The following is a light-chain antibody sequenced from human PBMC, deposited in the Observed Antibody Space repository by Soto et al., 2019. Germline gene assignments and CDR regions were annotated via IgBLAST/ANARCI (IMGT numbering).Light chain of an antibody. Sequence: VVLTQSPGTLSLSPLEIATLSFLASQIVSASHLAWYQQKPGQAPRLLLYGASTRATDIPDRFSGSGSGTDFTLTISRVEPEDFAVFYCQHYGSSPLTFGGGTKVDIK. J-gene: IGKJ4*01. CDR1: QIVSASH. V-gene: IGKV3-20*01. CDR2: GAS. CDR3: QHYGSSPLT.